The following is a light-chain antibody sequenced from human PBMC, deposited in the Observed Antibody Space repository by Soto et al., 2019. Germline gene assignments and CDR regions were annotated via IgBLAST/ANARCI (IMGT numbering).Light chain of an antibody. V-gene: IGLV2-14*01. Sequence: QSALTQPASVSASPGQSITISCTGTSSDVGAYNYVSWYQQHPGKAPKLMIYEVSNWPSGVSNRFSGSKSGSTASLTISGLQAEDEADYYCSSYTSSSTLAYVFGTGTKVTVL. CDR1: SSDVGAYNY. CDR3: SSYTSSSTLAYV. J-gene: IGLJ1*01. CDR2: EVS.